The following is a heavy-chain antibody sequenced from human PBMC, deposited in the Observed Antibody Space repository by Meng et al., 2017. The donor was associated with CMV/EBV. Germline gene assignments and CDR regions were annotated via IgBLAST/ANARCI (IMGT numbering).Heavy chain of an antibody. CDR2: IKQDGSEK. CDR1: GFPFSSYW. Sequence: GESLNISFAASGFPFSSYWMSWVRQAPGKGLEWVANIKQDGSEKYYVDAVKGRFTISRDNAKNSLYLQMNSLRAEDTAVFYCARERTYLRGYSGYDFRHFDYWGQGTLVTVSS. J-gene: IGHJ4*02. V-gene: IGHV3-7*01. D-gene: IGHD5-12*01. CDR3: ARERTYLRGYSGYDFRHFDY.